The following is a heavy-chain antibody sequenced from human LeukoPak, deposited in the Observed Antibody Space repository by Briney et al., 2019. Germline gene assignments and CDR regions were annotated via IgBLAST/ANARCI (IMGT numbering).Heavy chain of an antibody. V-gene: IGHV3-30*03. CDR2: ISYDGRNK. D-gene: IGHD1-26*01. Sequence: PGGSLRLSCAASGFTFISYGMHWVRQAPGKGLEWVAVISYDGRNKYYADSVKGRFTISRDNSKNTLYLQMNSLRAEDTAVYYCARGSGSFDYWGQGTLVTVSS. CDR3: ARGSGSFDY. J-gene: IGHJ4*02. CDR1: GFTFISYG.